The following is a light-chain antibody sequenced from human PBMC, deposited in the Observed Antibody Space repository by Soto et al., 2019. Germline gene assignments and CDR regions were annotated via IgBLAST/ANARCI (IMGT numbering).Light chain of an antibody. CDR3: QQRSNWPPIT. J-gene: IGKJ5*01. CDR2: DAS. Sequence: EIVLTQSPATLSLSPGERATLSRRASQSVSSYLAWYQQKPGQAPRLLIYDASNRANGIPARFSGSGSGTDLTLTISSLEPEDFAVYYCQQRSNWPPITFGQGTRLEIK. CDR1: QSVSSY. V-gene: IGKV3-11*01.